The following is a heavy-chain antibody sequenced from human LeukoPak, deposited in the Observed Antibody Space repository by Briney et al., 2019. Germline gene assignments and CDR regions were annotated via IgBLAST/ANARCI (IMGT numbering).Heavy chain of an antibody. CDR2: ISSSSSYI. Sequence: PGGSLRLSCAASGFTFSSYSMNWVRQAPGKGLEWVSSISSSSSYIYYADSVKGRFTISRDNAKNSLYLQMNSLRAEDTAVYYCARDAARRDGYNPFVYPFDYWGQGTLVTVSS. J-gene: IGHJ4*02. CDR3: ARDAARRDGYNPFVYPFDY. V-gene: IGHV3-21*01. CDR1: GFTFSSYS. D-gene: IGHD5-24*01.